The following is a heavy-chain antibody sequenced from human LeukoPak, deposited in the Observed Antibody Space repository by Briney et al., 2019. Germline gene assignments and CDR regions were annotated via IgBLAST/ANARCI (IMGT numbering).Heavy chain of an antibody. V-gene: IGHV3-7*01. CDR3: AELGITMIGGV. CDR2: IKQDGSEK. D-gene: IGHD3-10*02. J-gene: IGHJ6*04. CDR1: GFTFSSYW. Sequence: GGSLRLSCAASGFTFSSYWMTWVRHLPGKGLEWVAKIKQDGSEKYYVDSVKGRFTISRDNTRDSLYLQMSSLRAEDTAVYYCAELGITMIGGVWGKGTTVTISS.